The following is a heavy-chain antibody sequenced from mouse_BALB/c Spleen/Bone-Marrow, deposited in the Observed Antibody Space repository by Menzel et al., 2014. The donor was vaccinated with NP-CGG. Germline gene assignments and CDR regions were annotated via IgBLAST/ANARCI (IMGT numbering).Heavy chain of an antibody. D-gene: IGHD2-1*01. CDR2: IYPGDGDT. Sequence: QVQLQQSGAELVRPGSSVKISCKASGYEFSSYWMNWVKQRPGQGLEWIGQIYPGDGDTNYNGKFKGKATLTADKSSSTAYTQVSSLTSEDSAVYFCARVYYGNLDYWGQGTSVTVSS. CDR3: ARVYYGNLDY. CDR1: GYEFSSYW. J-gene: IGHJ4*01. V-gene: IGHV1-80*01.